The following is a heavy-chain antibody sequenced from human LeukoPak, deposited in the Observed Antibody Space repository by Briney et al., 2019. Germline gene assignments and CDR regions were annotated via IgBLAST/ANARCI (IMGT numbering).Heavy chain of an antibody. CDR2: ISGNGGST. Sequence: GGSLRLSCAASGFTFSSFSMSWVRQAPGKGLEWVSAISGNGGSTYYADSVKGRFTISRDNSKNTLYLQMNYLRADDTAVYYCAKRYSSGWSFAFDIWGQGTMVTVSS. CDR3: AKRYSSGWSFAFDI. CDR1: GFTFSSFS. D-gene: IGHD6-19*01. V-gene: IGHV3-23*01. J-gene: IGHJ3*02.